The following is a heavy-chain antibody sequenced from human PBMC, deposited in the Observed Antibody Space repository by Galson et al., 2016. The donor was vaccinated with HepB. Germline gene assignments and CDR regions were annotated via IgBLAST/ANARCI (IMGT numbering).Heavy chain of an antibody. V-gene: IGHV4-39*01. J-gene: IGHJ4*02. CDR3: ATYLGGIVRASDY. Sequence: ETLSLTCTVSGGSISSSHYYCGWIRQPPGKGLEWIGNVYYSGSTYYNPSLKSRVTISVDTSKNQFPLKLTSVTAADTAVYYCATYLGGIVRASDYWGQGTLVTVAS. CDR1: GGSISSSHYY. D-gene: IGHD1-26*01. CDR2: VYYSGST.